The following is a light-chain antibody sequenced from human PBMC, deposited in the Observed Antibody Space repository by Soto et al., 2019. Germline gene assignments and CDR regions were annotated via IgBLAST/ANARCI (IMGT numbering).Light chain of an antibody. CDR1: SSNIGAGND. J-gene: IGLJ2*01. Sequence: QSVLTQPPSVSGAPGQRVTISCTGSSSNIGAGNDVNWYQQLPGTAPKLLIYGNTNRPSGVPDRFSGSKSGTSGSLAISGLQTEDEAEYYCQSWDTSLSGSVFGGGTKLTVL. V-gene: IGLV1-40*01. CDR2: GNT. CDR3: QSWDTSLSGSV.